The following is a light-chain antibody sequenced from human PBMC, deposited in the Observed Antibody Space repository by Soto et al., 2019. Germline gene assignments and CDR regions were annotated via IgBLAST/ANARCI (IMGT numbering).Light chain of an antibody. CDR1: GSNIGAGFD. CDR2: GNT. J-gene: IGLJ2*01. CDR3: QSYDTGLSGPVV. Sequence: VLTQPPSLSGAPGQNIIISCTGGGSNIGAGFDVHWYQQLPGTAPKLLIYGNTNRPSGVPDRFSGSKSGTSASLVITGLQAEDEADYYCQSYDTGLSGPVVFGGGTKVTVL. V-gene: IGLV1-40*01.